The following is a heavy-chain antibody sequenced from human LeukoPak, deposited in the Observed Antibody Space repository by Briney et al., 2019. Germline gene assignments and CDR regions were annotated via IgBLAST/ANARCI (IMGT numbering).Heavy chain of an antibody. V-gene: IGHV3-48*04. CDR3: ASHSMVRGVEHAFDI. J-gene: IGHJ3*02. CDR1: GFTFSSYS. CDR2: ISSGSGTI. D-gene: IGHD3-10*01. Sequence: GGSLRLSCAASGFTFSSYSMNWVRQAPGKGLEYVSYISSGSGTIYYADSVKGRFTISRDNAKNSLYLQINSLRAEDTAVYYCASHSMVRGVEHAFDIWGQGTMVTVSS.